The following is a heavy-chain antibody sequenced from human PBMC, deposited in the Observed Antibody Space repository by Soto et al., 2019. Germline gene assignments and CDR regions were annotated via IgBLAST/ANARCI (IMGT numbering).Heavy chain of an antibody. V-gene: IGHV1-18*01. J-gene: IGHJ3*01. D-gene: IGHD3-22*01. CDR3: ARAFFYQGSDSRGYSFGAFDF. Sequence: QVQLVQSGAEVKKPGASVKVSCKASGYTFTSSGMSWVRQAPGQGLEWVGWISAHTGSSEYAQRFQGRVTMTTDRSTSTAYMELRSLRSDDTAVYYCARAFFYQGSDSRGYSFGAFDFWGPGTLVTVSS. CDR1: GYTFTSSG. CDR2: ISAHTGSS.